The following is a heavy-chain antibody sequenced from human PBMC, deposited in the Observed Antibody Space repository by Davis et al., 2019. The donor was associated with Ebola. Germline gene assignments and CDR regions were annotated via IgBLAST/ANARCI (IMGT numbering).Heavy chain of an antibody. CDR3: AKDMRSAVPGTPDY. J-gene: IGHJ4*02. CDR1: GFTFSSYA. CDR2: ISGSGGTT. V-gene: IGHV3-23*01. Sequence: GESLKISCAASGFTFSSYAMNWVRQAPGKGLEWVSFISGSGGTTYYADSVKGRFTISRDNSKNILYLQMNSLRAEDTAVYHCAKDMRSAVPGTPDYWGPGTRVTVSS. D-gene: IGHD6-19*01.